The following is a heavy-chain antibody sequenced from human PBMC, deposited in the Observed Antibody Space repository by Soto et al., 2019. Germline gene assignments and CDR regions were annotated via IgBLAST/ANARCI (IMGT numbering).Heavy chain of an antibody. CDR1: GFTFSSYS. D-gene: IGHD2-15*01. CDR3: ARDSYCSGGSCDQGYFDY. Sequence: EVQLVESGGGLVQPGGSLRLSCAASGFTFSSYSMNWVRQAPGKGLEWVSYISSSSSTIYYEDSVKGRFTISRDNAKNSLYLQMNSLRDEDTAVYYCARDSYCSGGSCDQGYFDYWGQGTLCTVSS. J-gene: IGHJ4*02. CDR2: ISSSSSTI. V-gene: IGHV3-48*02.